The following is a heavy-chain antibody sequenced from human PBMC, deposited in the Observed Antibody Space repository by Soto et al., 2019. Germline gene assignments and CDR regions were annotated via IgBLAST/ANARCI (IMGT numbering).Heavy chain of an antibody. CDR1: GFTFDDYT. V-gene: IGHV3-43*01. D-gene: IGHD6-6*01. CDR2: ISWDGGST. J-gene: IGHJ4*02. CDR3: AKPRISSSYYFDY. Sequence: EVQLVESGGVVVQPGGSLRLSCAASGFTFDDYTMHWVRQAPGKGLEWVCLISWDGGSTYYADSVKGRFTISRDNSKNSLYLQMNSLRTEDTALYYCAKPRISSSYYFDYWGQGTLVTVSS.